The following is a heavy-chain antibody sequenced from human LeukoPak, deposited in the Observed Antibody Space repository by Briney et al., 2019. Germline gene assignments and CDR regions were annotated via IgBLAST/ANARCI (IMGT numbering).Heavy chain of an antibody. D-gene: IGHD5-18*01. Sequence: SETLSLTCAVYGGSFSGYYWSWIRQPPGKGLEWIGEINHSGSTNYNPSLKSRVTISVDTSKNQFSLKLSSVTAADTAVYYCARRRGWVRGYSYGYGVLYFDYWGQGTLVTVSS. V-gene: IGHV4-34*01. J-gene: IGHJ4*02. CDR3: ARRRGWVRGYSYGYGVLYFDY. CDR1: GGSFSGYY. CDR2: INHSGST.